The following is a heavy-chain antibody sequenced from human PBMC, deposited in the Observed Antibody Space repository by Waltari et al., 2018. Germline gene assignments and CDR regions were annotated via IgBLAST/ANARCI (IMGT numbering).Heavy chain of an antibody. J-gene: IGHJ4*02. CDR3: AMTVAGRADY. Sequence: EVQLLESGGGLVQPGGSLRLSCAASGFTFSSYAMSWVRQAPGKGLAWVSGIYRGGSTYYADSVKGRFTISRDNSKNTLYLQMNSLRAEDTAVYYCAMTVAGRADYWGQGTLVTVSS. CDR1: GFTFSSYA. D-gene: IGHD6-19*01. V-gene: IGHV3-23*03. CDR2: IYRGGST.